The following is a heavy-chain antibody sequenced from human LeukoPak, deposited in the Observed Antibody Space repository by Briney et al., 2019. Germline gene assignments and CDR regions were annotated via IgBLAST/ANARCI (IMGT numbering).Heavy chain of an antibody. CDR2: ISYSGGST. CDR1: GFTFSRYA. CDR3: GRGTNGMDV. Sequence: AGSLCLTCAASGFTFSRYAMSWVRQAPGQGLDWVSVISYSGGSTYYADSVKGRFSISRDNSKNTLYLQMNSLRGEDTAVYYCGRGTNGMDVWAEVTTHTVSS. J-gene: IGHJ6*01. D-gene: IGHD1-14*01. V-gene: IGHV3-23*01.